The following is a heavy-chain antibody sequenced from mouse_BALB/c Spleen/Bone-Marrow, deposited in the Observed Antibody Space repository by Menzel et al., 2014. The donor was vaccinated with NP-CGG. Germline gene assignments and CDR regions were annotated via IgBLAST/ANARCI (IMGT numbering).Heavy chain of an antibody. V-gene: IGHV1S53*02. J-gene: IGHJ3*01. CDR2: ISPGNGDI. D-gene: IGHD1-1*01. CDR3: KSNNYGSSRGFVY. CDR1: GYTFTDHA. Sequence: QVQLQQSDAELVKPGASVKISCKASGYTFTDHAIHWVKQKPEQGLEWIGYISPGNGDIKYNEKFKGKATLTADESSSTAYMQLNSLISEDAAVYFCKSNNYGSSRGFVYWGQGTLVTVSA.